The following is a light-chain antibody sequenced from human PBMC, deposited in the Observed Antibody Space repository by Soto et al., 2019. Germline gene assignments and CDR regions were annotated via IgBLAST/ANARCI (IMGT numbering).Light chain of an antibody. J-gene: IGLJ3*02. Sequence: QSVLTQPPSVSGAPGQRVTISCTGSSSNIGAGYDVHWYQQLPGTAPKLLIYGNSNRPSGVPDRFSGSKSGTSASLAITGLQAEDDADYYCRSYYSSRSGWVFGGGTKLTVL. CDR2: GNS. CDR1: SSNIGAGYD. V-gene: IGLV1-40*01. CDR3: RSYYSSRSGWV.